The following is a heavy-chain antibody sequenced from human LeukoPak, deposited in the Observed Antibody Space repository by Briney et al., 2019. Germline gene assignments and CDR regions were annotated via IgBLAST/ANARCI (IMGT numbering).Heavy chain of an antibody. CDR3: APTSGGYSYGFPILPYAVWYFDL. CDR2: IKQDGSEK. V-gene: IGHV3-7*01. J-gene: IGHJ2*01. Sequence: PGGSLRLSCAASGFTFSSYWMSWVRQAPGKGLEWVANIKQDGSEKYYVDSVKGRFTISRDNAKNSLYLQMNSLGAEDTAVYYCAPTSGGYSYGFPILPYAVWYFDLWGRGTLVTVSS. D-gene: IGHD5-18*01. CDR1: GFTFSSYW.